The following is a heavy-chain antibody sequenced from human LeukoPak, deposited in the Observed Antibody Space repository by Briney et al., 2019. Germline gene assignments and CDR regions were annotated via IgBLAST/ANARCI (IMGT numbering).Heavy chain of an antibody. V-gene: IGHV4-59*12. Sequence: SETLSLTCTVSGGSIGGYYWSWIRQPPGKGLEWIGYIYYSGSTNYNPSLKSRVTMSVDTSKNQFSLKLSSVTAADTAVYYCARDGRAQDYWGQGTLVTVSS. J-gene: IGHJ4*02. CDR2: IYYSGST. CDR1: GGSIGGYY. CDR3: ARDGRAQDY.